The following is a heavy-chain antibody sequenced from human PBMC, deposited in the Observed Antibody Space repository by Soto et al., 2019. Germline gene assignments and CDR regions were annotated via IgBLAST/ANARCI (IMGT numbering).Heavy chain of an antibody. J-gene: IGHJ4*02. CDR1: GYTFTSYG. Sequence: ASVKVSCKASGYTFTSYGINWVRQAPRRGLEWMGWINPGNGNTKYSQQFQGRVIIDRDTSASTAYMELSGLRPEDTAVYYCARGGYFDSSNYLAYWGLGTLVTVSS. CDR3: ARGGYFDSSNYLAY. D-gene: IGHD3-22*01. CDR2: INPGNGNT. V-gene: IGHV1-3*01.